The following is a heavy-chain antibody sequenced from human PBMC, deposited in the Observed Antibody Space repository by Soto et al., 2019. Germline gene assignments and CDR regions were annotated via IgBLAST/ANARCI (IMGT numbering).Heavy chain of an antibody. V-gene: IGHV3-13*01. D-gene: IGHD3-22*01. J-gene: IGHJ3*02. CDR1: GFTFSSYD. CDR3: ARVRSRGNYYDSSGYSLAFDI. Sequence: GGSLRLSCAASGFTFSSYDMHWVRQATGKGLEWVSAIGTAGDTYYPGSVKGRFTISRENAKNSLYLQMNSLRAEDTAVYYCARVRSRGNYYDSSGYSLAFDIWGQGTMVTVSS. CDR2: IGTAGDT.